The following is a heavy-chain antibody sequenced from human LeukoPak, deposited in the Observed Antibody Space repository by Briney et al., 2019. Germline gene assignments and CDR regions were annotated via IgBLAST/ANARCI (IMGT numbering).Heavy chain of an antibody. Sequence: GGSLRLSCVASGFTFSSYAMSWVRQAPGKGLEWVSAISGSGGSTYYADSVKGRFTISRDNSKNTLYLQMNSLRAEDTAVYYCAKVRSRLQLYFDYWGQGTLVTVSS. D-gene: IGHD5-24*01. CDR2: ISGSGGST. CDR3: AKVRSRLQLYFDY. J-gene: IGHJ4*02. CDR1: GFTFSSYA. V-gene: IGHV3-23*01.